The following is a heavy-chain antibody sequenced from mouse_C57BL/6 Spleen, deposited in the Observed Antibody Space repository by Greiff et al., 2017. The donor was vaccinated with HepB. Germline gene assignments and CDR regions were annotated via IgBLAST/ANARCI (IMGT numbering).Heavy chain of an antibody. Sequence: DVKLQESGPELVKPGASVKISCKASGYSFTGYYMNWVKQSPEKSLEWIGEINPSTGGTTYNQKFKAKATLTVDKSSSTAYMQLKSLTSEDSAVYYCARRGTVVANYFDYWGQGTTLTVSS. CDR3: ARRGTVVANYFDY. CDR1: GYSFTGYY. D-gene: IGHD1-1*01. CDR2: INPSTGGT. V-gene: IGHV1-42*01. J-gene: IGHJ2*01.